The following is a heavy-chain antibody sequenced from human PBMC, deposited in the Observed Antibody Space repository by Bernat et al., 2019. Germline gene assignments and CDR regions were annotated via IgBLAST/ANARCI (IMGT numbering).Heavy chain of an antibody. J-gene: IGHJ4*02. Sequence: QVQLVASGGGLVKPGGSLRLSCAASGFTFSDYYMNWIRQAPGKGLEWIASISSSSTYTNYADSVKGRFTISRHNAKNSLYLQMNSLRAEDTAVYYCARTGYSSGFYTDYWGQGTLVTVSS. CDR2: ISSSSTYT. D-gene: IGHD6-19*01. CDR3: ARTGYSSGFYTDY. CDR1: GFTFSDYY. V-gene: IGHV3-11*05.